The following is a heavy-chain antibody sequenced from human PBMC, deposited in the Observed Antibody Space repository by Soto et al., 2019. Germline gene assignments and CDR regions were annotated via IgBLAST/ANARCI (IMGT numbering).Heavy chain of an antibody. J-gene: IGHJ4*02. CDR1: SGSISSSNW. V-gene: IGHV4-4*02. D-gene: IGHD5-12*01. CDR3: ASYSGYEGFYYFDY. CDR2: IYHSGST. Sequence: SETLSLTCAVSSGSISSSNWWSWVRQPPGKGLEWIGEIYHSGSTNYNPSLKSRVTISVDKSKNQFSLKLSSVTAADTAVYYCASYSGYEGFYYFDYWGQGTLVTVSS.